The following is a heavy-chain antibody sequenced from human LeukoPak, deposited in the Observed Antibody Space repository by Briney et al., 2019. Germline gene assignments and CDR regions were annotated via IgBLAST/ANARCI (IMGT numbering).Heavy chain of an antibody. D-gene: IGHD3-22*01. Sequence: GGSLRLSCAASGFTFSHYAMHWVRQAPGKGLEWVAVISYHGIDKYYADSVKGRFTISRDNSKNALYLQMNSLRPEDTAVYYCARDLPYYYDSSGYYLDAFDIWGQGTMVTVSS. CDR1: GFTFSHYA. J-gene: IGHJ3*02. CDR2: ISYHGIDK. V-gene: IGHV3-30-3*01. CDR3: ARDLPYYYDSSGYYLDAFDI.